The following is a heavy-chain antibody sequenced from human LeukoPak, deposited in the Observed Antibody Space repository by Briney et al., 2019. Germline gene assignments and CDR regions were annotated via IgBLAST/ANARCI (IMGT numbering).Heavy chain of an antibody. V-gene: IGHV1-24*01. Sequence: ASVKVSCTVSGYTLTELSMHWVRQAPGKGLEWMGGFDPEDGETIYAQKFQGRVTMTEDTSTDTAYMELSSLRSEDTAVYYCATYTNSKGLSHYDFWKFDPWGQGTLVTVSS. CDR2: FDPEDGET. CDR1: GYTLTELS. D-gene: IGHD3-3*01. CDR3: ATYTNSKGLSHYDFWKFDP. J-gene: IGHJ5*02.